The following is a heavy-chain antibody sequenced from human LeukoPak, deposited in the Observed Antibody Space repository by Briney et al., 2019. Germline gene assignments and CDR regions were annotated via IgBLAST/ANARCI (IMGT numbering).Heavy chain of an antibody. CDR3: ARGLDWLYGMDV. Sequence: SETLSLTCSVSGDSMNGYYWSWIRQPPGKGLEWIGEINHSGSTNYNPSLKSRVTISVDTSKNQFSLKLSSVTAADTAVYYCARGLDWLYGMDVWGQGTTVTVSS. CDR2: INHSGST. J-gene: IGHJ6*02. D-gene: IGHD3/OR15-3a*01. V-gene: IGHV4-34*01. CDR1: GDSMNGYY.